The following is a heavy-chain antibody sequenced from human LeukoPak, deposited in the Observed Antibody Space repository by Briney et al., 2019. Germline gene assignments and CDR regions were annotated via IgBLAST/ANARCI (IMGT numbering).Heavy chain of an antibody. J-gene: IGHJ4*02. CDR3: AKEAGRGELLFESDY. CDR2: ISGSGGST. Sequence: PGGSLRLSCAASGFTFSSYWMSWVRQAPGKGLEWVSAISGSGGSTYYADSVKGRFTISRDNSKNTLYLQMNSLRAEDTAVYHCAKEAGRGELLFESDYWGQGTLVTVSS. V-gene: IGHV3-23*01. CDR1: GFTFSSYW. D-gene: IGHD1-26*01.